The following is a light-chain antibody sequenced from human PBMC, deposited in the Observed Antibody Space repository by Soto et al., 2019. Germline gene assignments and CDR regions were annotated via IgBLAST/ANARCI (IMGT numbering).Light chain of an antibody. V-gene: IGKV1-5*01. Sequence: GDRVTSTCRASQSISSWLAWYQQKPGKAPDLLISDASRLESGVPSRFSGGGSGTEFTLTISSMQPDDFATYYCQQYNGYSRTFGQGTKVDIK. CDR3: QQYNGYSRT. J-gene: IGKJ1*01. CDR2: DAS. CDR1: QSISSW.